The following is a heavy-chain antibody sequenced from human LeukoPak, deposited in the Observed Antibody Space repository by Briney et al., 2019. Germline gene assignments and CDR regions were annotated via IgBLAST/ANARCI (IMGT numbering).Heavy chain of an antibody. CDR2: INPSGSSA. D-gene: IGHD6-6*01. J-gene: IGHJ4*02. Sequence: APVKVSCKASGHTFNSYYINWVRQAPGQGLEWMGRINPSGSSASYAQKFQGRVTVTRDASTSTVYMELSSLRSEDTALYYCATRILPYSSSSVFNSWGQGTLVTASS. V-gene: IGHV1-46*02. CDR1: GHTFNSYY. CDR3: ATRILPYSSSSVFNS.